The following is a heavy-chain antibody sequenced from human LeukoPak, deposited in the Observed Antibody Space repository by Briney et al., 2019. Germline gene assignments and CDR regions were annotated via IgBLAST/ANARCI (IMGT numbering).Heavy chain of an antibody. CDR1: GGSISSYY. D-gene: IGHD3-3*01. CDR2: IYYSGST. J-gene: IGHJ4*02. V-gene: IGHV4-59*01. Sequence: SETLSLTCTVSGGSISSYYWSWIRQPAGKGLEWIGYIYYSGSTNYNPSLKSRVTISVDTSKNQFSLKLSSVTAADTAVYYCARGSRYDFWSYYFDYWGQGTLVTVSS. CDR3: ARGSRYDFWSYYFDY.